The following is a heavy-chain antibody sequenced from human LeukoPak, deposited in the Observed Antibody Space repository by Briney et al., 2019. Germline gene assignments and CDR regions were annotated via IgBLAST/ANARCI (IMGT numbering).Heavy chain of an antibody. V-gene: IGHV1-8*01. J-gene: IGHJ5*02. CDR1: GYTFITYD. D-gene: IGHD6-19*01. Sequence: EASVKVSCKASGYTFITYDINWVRQATGQGLEWMGWMNPNSGNTGYAQKFQGRVTMTRNTSISTAYMELSSLRSEDTAVYYCARGRGSGHKENWFDPWGQGTLVTVSS. CDR2: MNPNSGNT. CDR3: ARGRGSGHKENWFDP.